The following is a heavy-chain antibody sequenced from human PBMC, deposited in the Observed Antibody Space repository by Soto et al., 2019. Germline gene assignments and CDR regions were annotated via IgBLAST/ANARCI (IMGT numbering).Heavy chain of an antibody. V-gene: IGHV3-30*18. J-gene: IGHJ5*02. Sequence: QVQLVESGGGVVQPGRSLRLSCAASGFTFSSYGMHWVRQAPGKGLEWVAVISYDGSNKYYADSVKGRFTISRDNSKNTLYLQMNSLRAEDTAVYYCAKDLSSGAGLLGAADYDQRTRQPNWFDPWGQGTLVTVSS. CDR3: AKDLSSGAGLLGAADYDQRTRQPNWFDP. CDR1: GFTFSSYG. D-gene: IGHD3-16*01. CDR2: ISYDGSNK.